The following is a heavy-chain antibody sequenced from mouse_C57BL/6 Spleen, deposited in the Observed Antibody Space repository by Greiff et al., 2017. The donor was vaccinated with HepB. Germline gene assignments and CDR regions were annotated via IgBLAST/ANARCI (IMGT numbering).Heavy chain of an antibody. CDR1: GFTFSSYA. CDR3: ARDGYYGSSYVDYAMDY. CDR2: ISDGGSYT. Sequence: EVKLVESGGGLVKPGGSLKLSCAASGFTFSSYAMSWVRQTPEKRLEWVATISDGGSYTYYPDNVKGRFTISRDNAKNNLYLQMSHLKSEDTAMYYCARDGYYGSSYVDYAMDYWGQGTSVTVSS. D-gene: IGHD1-1*01. V-gene: IGHV5-4*01. J-gene: IGHJ4*01.